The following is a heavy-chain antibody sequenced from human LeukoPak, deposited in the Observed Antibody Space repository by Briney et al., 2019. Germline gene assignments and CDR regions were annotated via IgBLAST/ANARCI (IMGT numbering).Heavy chain of an antibody. CDR3: PTGYCEPFAT. J-gene: IGHJ5*02. CDR1: GASLSSYY. V-gene: IGHV4-59*01. CDR2: ISDTGKT. D-gene: IGHD2-21*02. Sequence: PSETLSLTCNVSGASLSSYYWDWLRQSPGRGLEWIGYISDTGKTDSNPSLKSRVTISLATSKNQFSLRLTSVTSADSAVYFCPTGYCEPFATWGPGIMVSVSS.